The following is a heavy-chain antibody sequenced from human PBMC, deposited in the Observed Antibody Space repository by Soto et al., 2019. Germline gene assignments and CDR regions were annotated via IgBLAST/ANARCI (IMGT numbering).Heavy chain of an antibody. V-gene: IGHV3-33*01. D-gene: IGHD3-22*01. CDR1: GFTFSSYG. Sequence: QVQLVESGGGVVQPGRSLRLSCAASGFTFSSYGMHWVRQAPGKGLEWVAVVWYDGSNKYYADSVKGRFTISRDNSKNTLYLQMNSLRAEDTAVYYCARDATYYYDSSGYSYLDYWGQGTLVTVSS. CDR3: ARDATYYYDSSGYSYLDY. J-gene: IGHJ4*02. CDR2: VWYDGSNK.